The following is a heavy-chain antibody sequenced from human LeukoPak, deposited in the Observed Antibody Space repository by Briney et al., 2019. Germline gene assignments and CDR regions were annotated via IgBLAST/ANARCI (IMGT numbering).Heavy chain of an antibody. D-gene: IGHD1-26*01. J-gene: IGHJ6*03. V-gene: IGHV4-34*01. CDR1: GGSFSGYY. CDR2: INHSGST. Sequence: PSETLSLXCAVYGGSFSGYYWSWIRQPPGKGLEWIGEINHSGSTNYNPSLKSRVTISVDTSKNQFSLKLSSVTAADTAVYYCARGRVWEPNYYYYYYMDVWGKGTTVTVSS. CDR3: ARGRVWEPNYYYYYYMDV.